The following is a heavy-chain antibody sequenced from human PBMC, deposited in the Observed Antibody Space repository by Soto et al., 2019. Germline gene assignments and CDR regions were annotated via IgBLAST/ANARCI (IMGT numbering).Heavy chain of an antibody. D-gene: IGHD3-16*01. CDR1: GFKFSNYA. Sequence: VGSLRLSCAASGFKFSNYAMSWVRQAPGKGLEWVSLISATGGGTYYADSVKGRFTISRDNSHNTLYLQVHSLTAEDTAVYYCAKDRRAGGNPAFYFDFWGQGAQVTVSS. CDR3: AKDRRAGGNPAFYFDF. J-gene: IGHJ4*02. V-gene: IGHV3-23*01. CDR2: ISATGGGT.